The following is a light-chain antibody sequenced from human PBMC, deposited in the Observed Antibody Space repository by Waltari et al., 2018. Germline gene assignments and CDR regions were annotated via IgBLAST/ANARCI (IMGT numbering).Light chain of an antibody. Sequence: DIQMTQSPSTLSASVGDRVTITCRASQSISSWFAWYQQKPGKAPKLLFYKASSLESGVPSRFSGSGSGTEFTLTISSLQPDDFATYYCQQYNSYRYTFGQGTKLEIK. V-gene: IGKV1-5*03. CDR2: KAS. J-gene: IGKJ2*01. CDR3: QQYNSYRYT. CDR1: QSISSW.